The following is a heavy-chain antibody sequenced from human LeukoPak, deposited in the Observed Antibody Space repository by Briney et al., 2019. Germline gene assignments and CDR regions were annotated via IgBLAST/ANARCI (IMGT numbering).Heavy chain of an antibody. CDR1: VFNFSNYA. Sequence: GGSLRLSCVASVFNFSNYAMHWVRQAPGKGLEWVAVISYDGSEKYYAESVKGRFTISRDNSKNTLSLQMNSLKPEDTAVFYCARSGSSGWVYYYYNYMDVWAKGPRSPSP. D-gene: IGHD6-19*01. J-gene: IGHJ6*03. CDR3: ARSGSSGWVYYYYNYMDV. V-gene: IGHV3-30*04. CDR2: ISYDGSEK.